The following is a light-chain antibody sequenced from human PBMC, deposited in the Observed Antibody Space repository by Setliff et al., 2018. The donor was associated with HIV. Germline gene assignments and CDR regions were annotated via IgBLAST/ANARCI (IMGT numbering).Light chain of an antibody. CDR2: DVS. V-gene: IGLV2-14*03. J-gene: IGLJ1*01. Sequence: QSALTQPASVSGSPGQSITISCTGTSSDVGGYNYVSWYQQHPGKAPKLMIYDVSNRPSGVSNRFSGSKSGNTASLTISGLQAEDEADYYCCSYARISTYVFGTGTKVTVL. CDR1: SSDVGGYNY. CDR3: CSYARISTYV.